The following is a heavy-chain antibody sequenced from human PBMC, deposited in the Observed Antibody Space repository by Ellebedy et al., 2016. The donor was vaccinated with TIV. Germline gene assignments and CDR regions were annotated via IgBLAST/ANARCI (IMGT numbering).Heavy chain of an antibody. V-gene: IGHV3-23*03. CDR2: IYTGDST. J-gene: IGHJ3*02. Sequence: GESLKISCAASGFTFSTYAMSWVRQAPGRGLEWVSYIYTGDSTYHADSVKGRFTISRDNSKNTVSLQMNSLRVEDTAVYYCARVRSSAFEIWGPGTMVTVSS. CDR1: GFTFSTYA. CDR3: ARVRSSAFEI.